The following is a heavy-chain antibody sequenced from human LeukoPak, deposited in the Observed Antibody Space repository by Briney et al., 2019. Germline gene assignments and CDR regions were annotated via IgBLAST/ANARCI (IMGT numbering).Heavy chain of an antibody. V-gene: IGHV5-51*01. Sequence: GESLKISCKGSGYSFTSYWIAWVRQLPGQGLESMGIIYPRDSHTTYSPSFQGQVTISADKSISTAYLQWSSLKASDTAMYYCARRFEYYYMDVWGKGTTVTVSS. CDR1: GYSFTSYW. J-gene: IGHJ6*03. CDR2: IYPRDSHT. D-gene: IGHD3-16*01. CDR3: ARRFEYYYMDV.